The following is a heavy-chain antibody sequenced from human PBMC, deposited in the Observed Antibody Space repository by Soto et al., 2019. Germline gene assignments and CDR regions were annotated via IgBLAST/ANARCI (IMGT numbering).Heavy chain of an antibody. CDR1: GGTFSTYA. CDR3: ASGIQLWLRRINSGYSG. CDR2: IIPMFGTA. D-gene: IGHD5-18*01. V-gene: IGHV1-69*12. Sequence: QVQLVQSGAEVKTPESSVKVSCKAPGGTFSTYAISWVRQAPGQGLEWMGGIIPMFGTANYAQRFQDRVTITADESTNTVYMELSSLRSEDTAVYFCASGIQLWLRRINSGYSGWGQGTLVTVSS. J-gene: IGHJ4*02.